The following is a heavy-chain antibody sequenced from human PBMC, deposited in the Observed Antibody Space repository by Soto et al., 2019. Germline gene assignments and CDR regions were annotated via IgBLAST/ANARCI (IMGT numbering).Heavy chain of an antibody. CDR1: GYTFTSYG. CDR2: ISAYNGNT. Sequence: QVQLVQSGAEVKKPGASVKVSCKASGYTFTSYGISWVRQAPGQGLEWMGWISAYNGNTNYAQKLQGRVTMTTGKSTSTAYMELRSLRSDDTAVYYCARWVGGYCSGGSCYSGWFDPWGQGTLVTVSS. V-gene: IGHV1-18*01. CDR3: ARWVGGYCSGGSCYSGWFDP. J-gene: IGHJ5*02. D-gene: IGHD2-15*01.